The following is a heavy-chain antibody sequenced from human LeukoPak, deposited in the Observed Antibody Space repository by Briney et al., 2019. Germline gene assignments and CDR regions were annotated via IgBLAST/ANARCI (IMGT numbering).Heavy chain of an antibody. CDR2: INPNSGGT. Sequence: ASVKVSCKASGYTFTGYYMHWVRQAPGQGLEWMGWINPNSGGTNYAQKFQGRVTMTRDTSISTAYMELSRLRSDDTAVYYCARDPWVLSGSYDFDYWGQGTLVTVSS. D-gene: IGHD1-26*01. V-gene: IGHV1-2*02. CDR3: ARDPWVLSGSYDFDY. CDR1: GYTFTGYY. J-gene: IGHJ4*02.